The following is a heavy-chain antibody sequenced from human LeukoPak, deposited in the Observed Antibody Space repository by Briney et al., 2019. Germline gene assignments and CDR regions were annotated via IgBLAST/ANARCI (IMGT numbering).Heavy chain of an antibody. J-gene: IGHJ3*01. CDR2: FYDTVST. V-gene: IGHV4-59*08. CDR3: ARHGAFLTRGFCSSSNCYVDGLQT. D-gene: IGHD2-2*01. CDR1: GGSISRSH. Sequence: SETLSLTCTLSGGSISRSHWSGMRQSPGRGLEWIGYFYDTVSTKYNLSLKRRVSISTDPSKNQVSLKLTSVTAADTAVYYCARHGAFLTRGFCSSSNCYVDGLQTWGQGIMVSVSS.